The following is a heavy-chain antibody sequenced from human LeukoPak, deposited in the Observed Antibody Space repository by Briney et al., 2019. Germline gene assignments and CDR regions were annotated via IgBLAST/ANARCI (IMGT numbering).Heavy chain of an antibody. J-gene: IGHJ5*02. V-gene: IGHV4-30-4*08. CDR3: ARHTAGRFDP. CDR2: IYYSGST. Sequence: SETLSLTCTVSGGSISSGDYYWSWIRQPPGKGLEWIGYIYYSGSTYYNPSLRSRVTISVDTSKNQFSLKLSSVTAADTAVYYCARHTAGRFDPWGQGTLVTVSS. CDR1: GGSISSGDYY. D-gene: IGHD5-18*01.